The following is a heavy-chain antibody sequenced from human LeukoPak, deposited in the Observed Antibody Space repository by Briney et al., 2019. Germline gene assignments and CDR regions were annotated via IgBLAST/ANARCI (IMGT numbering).Heavy chain of an antibody. CDR2: INPNSGGT. D-gene: IGHD3-16*01. J-gene: IGHJ4*02. CDR1: GYTFIDYY. Sequence: ASVKVSCKTSGYTFIDYYIHWVRQAPGQGLEWMGWINPNSGGTNYAQKFQGRVTMTRDTSISTAYLEMNRLRFDDTAVYYCTSIREGDYYWGQGTPVTVSS. CDR3: TSIREGDYY. V-gene: IGHV1-2*02.